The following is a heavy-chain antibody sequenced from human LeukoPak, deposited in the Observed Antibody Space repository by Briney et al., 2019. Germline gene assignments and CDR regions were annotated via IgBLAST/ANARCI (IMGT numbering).Heavy chain of an antibody. D-gene: IGHD2-2*01. CDR1: GYSFASYW. V-gene: IGHV5-51*01. CDR2: IYPGNSDI. J-gene: IGHJ4*02. CDR3: GRHLSSITSCPNY. Sequence: GESLKISCKGSGYSFASYWIAWVRHMPGRGLEWMGVIYPGNSDITYSPSFQGQGTISADKSVSTAYLHWSSLKASDTAIYYCGRHLSSITSCPNYWGKGTLVTVSS.